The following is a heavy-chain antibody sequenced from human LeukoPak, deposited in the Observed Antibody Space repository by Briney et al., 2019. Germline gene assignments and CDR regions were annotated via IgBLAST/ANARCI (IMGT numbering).Heavy chain of an antibody. V-gene: IGHV4-59*01. CDR2: IYYSGST. CDR3: ARAVSGWYYFDY. J-gene: IGHJ4*02. CDR1: GGSISSYY. D-gene: IGHD6-19*01. Sequence: SETLSLTCTVSGGSISSYYWSWIRQPPGKGLEWIGYIYYSGSTNYNPSLKSRVTISVDTSKNQFSLKLSSVTAADTAVYYCARAVSGWYYFDYWGQGTLVTVSS.